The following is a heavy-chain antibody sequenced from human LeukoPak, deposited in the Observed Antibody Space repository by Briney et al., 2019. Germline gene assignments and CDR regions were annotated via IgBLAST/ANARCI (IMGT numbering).Heavy chain of an antibody. D-gene: IGHD3-10*02. V-gene: IGHV3-48*03. CDR2: ISSSRSTI. CDR3: AELGITMIGGV. Sequence: GGSLRLSCAASGFTFSSYEMNWVRQAPGKGLEWVSYISSSRSTIYYADSVKGRFTISRDNAKNSLYLQMNSLRAEDTAVYYCAELGITMIGGVWGKGTTVTISS. CDR1: GFTFSSYE. J-gene: IGHJ6*04.